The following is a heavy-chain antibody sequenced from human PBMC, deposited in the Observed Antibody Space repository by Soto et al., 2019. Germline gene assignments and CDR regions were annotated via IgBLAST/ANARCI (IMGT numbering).Heavy chain of an antibody. J-gene: IGHJ5*02. CDR2: IXTXXXDX. CDR1: GYTFTSYG. CDR3: ARHHGPTTSENWFDP. Sequence: ASVKVSCKASGYTFTSYGISLVRQAPGQGLEWMGXIXTXXXDXKXAXKXXXXVTMTTDTSTTTAYLELRSLRSDDTAVYYCARHHGPTTSENWFDPWGQGTLVTVSS. D-gene: IGHD5-12*01. V-gene: IGHV1-18*01.